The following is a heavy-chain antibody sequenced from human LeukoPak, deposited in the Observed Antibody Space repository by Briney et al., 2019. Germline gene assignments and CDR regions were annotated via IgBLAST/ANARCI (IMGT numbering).Heavy chain of an antibody. V-gene: IGHV3-23*01. CDR3: AKGLGLRYFDWLPDF. CDR2: SGPGGSKT. J-gene: IGHJ4*02. Sequence: QPGGSLRLSCAASGFTFRSFAMTWVRQAPGKGLEWVSASGPGGSKTYYADSVKGRFTISRDTSKNTLYLQMDNLRAEDTAVYYSAKGLGLRYFDWLPDFWGQGTLVTVSS. D-gene: IGHD3-9*01. CDR1: GFTFRSFA.